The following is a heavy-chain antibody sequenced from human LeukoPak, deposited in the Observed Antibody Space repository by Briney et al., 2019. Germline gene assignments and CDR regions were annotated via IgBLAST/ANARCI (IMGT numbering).Heavy chain of an antibody. CDR2: INHSGST. J-gene: IGHJ4*02. CDR3: ARGTRLEGYYDSSGYYETIDDY. CDR1: GGSISSYY. V-gene: IGHV4-34*01. D-gene: IGHD3-22*01. Sequence: PSETLSLTCTVSGGSISSYYWSWIRQPPGKGLEWIGEINHSGSTNYNPSLKSRVTISVDTSKNQFSLKLSSVTAADTAVYYCARGTRLEGYYDSSGYYETIDDYWGQGTLVTVSS.